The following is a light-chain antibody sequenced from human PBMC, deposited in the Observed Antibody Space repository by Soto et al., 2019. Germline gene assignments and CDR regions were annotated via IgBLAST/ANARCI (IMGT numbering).Light chain of an antibody. V-gene: IGKV3-15*01. CDR3: QQYHSWPLP. Sequence: EVLMTQSPATLSVSPGERATLSCRASQSVSDNVAWYQQKPGQAPRFLISGTSSRGTGPPDRVGASGSGTAFTLTISGLQAEDVAVYYCQQYHSWPLPFGGGTKVQIK. CDR2: GTS. J-gene: IGKJ4*01. CDR1: QSVSDN.